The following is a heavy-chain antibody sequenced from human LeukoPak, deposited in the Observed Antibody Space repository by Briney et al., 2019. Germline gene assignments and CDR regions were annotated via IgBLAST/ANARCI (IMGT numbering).Heavy chain of an antibody. CDR3: ARTTPTDGSSWGDAFDI. Sequence: PGESLKTSCKGSGYSFTSYWIGWVRQMPGKGLEWMGIIYPGDSDTRYSPSFQGQVTISADKSISTAYLQWSSLKASDTAMYYCARTTPTDGSSWGDAFDIWGQGTMVTVSS. J-gene: IGHJ3*02. D-gene: IGHD6-13*01. V-gene: IGHV5-51*01. CDR2: IYPGDSDT. CDR1: GYSFTSYW.